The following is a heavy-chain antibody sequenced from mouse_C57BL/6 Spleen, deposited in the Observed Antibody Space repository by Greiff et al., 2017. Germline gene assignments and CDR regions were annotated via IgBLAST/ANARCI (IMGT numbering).Heavy chain of an antibody. CDR1: GYSFTGYY. J-gene: IGHJ1*03. D-gene: IGHD1-1*01. Sequence: VQLKQSGPELVKPGASVKISCKASGYSFTGYYMNWVKQSPEKSLEWIGEINPSTGGTTYNQKFKAKATLTVDKSSSTAYMQLKSLTSDDSAVYYCARGGSSYVWYFDVWGTGTTVTVSS. V-gene: IGHV1-42*01. CDR3: ARGGSSYVWYFDV. CDR2: INPSTGGT.